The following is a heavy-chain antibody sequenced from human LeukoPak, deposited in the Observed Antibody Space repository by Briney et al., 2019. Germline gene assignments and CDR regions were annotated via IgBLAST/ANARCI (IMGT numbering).Heavy chain of an antibody. CDR3: ARGHSSGYYLDY. Sequence: SETLSLTCAVYGGSFSGYYWSWIRQPPGKGLEWIGEINHSGSTNYNPSLKGRVTISVDTSKNQFSLKLSSVTAADTAVYYCARGHSSGYYLDYWGQGTLVTVSS. V-gene: IGHV4-34*01. CDR2: INHSGST. D-gene: IGHD3-22*01. J-gene: IGHJ4*02. CDR1: GGSFSGYY.